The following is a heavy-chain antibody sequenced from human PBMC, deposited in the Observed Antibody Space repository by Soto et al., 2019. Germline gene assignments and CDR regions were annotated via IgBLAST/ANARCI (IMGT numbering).Heavy chain of an antibody. CDR2: ISAYNGNT. D-gene: IGHD4-4*01. Sequence: ASVKVSCKASGDTFTSYGISWVRQAPGQGLEWMGWISAYNGNTNYAQKLQGRVTMTTDTFTSTAYMELRSLRSDDTAVYYCAREMTTVTNWFDPWGQGTLVTVSS. CDR1: GDTFTSYG. CDR3: AREMTTVTNWFDP. V-gene: IGHV1-18*01. J-gene: IGHJ5*02.